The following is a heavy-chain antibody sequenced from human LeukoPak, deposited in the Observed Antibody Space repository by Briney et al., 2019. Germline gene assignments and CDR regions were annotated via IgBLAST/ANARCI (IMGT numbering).Heavy chain of an antibody. CDR2: IYTSGST. J-gene: IGHJ3*02. CDR1: GDSISNYY. Sequence: PSETLSLTCTVSGDSISNYYWSWIRQPAGKGLEWIGRIYTSGSTNYNPSLKSRVTISVDTSKNQFSLRLSSVTAADTAVYYCTRHQLRFSYDGFDIWGQGTTVTVSS. V-gene: IGHV4-4*07. CDR3: TRHQLRFSYDGFDI. D-gene: IGHD3-3*01.